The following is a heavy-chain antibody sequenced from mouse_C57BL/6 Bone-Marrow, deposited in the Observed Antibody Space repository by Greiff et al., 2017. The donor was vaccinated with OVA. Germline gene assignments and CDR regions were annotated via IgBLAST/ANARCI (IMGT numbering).Heavy chain of an antibody. CDR3: ASNYGRPERGYYYAMDY. J-gene: IGHJ4*01. CDR2: IYPGDGDT. CDR1: GYAFSSSW. D-gene: IGHD1-1*01. V-gene: IGHV1-82*01. Sequence: QVQLKQSGPELVKPGASVKISCKASGYAFSSSWMNWVKQRPGKGLEWIGRIYPGDGDTNYNGKFKGKATLTADKSSSTAYMQLSSLTSEDSAVYFCASNYGRPERGYYYAMDYWGQGTSVTVSS.